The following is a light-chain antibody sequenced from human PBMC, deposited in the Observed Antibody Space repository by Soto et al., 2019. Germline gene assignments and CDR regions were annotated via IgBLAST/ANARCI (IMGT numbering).Light chain of an antibody. CDR2: GAS. V-gene: IGKV3-15*01. Sequence: EIVMTQSPATLSVSPGERATLACRASQSISSSLAWYQQRPCQAPRLRIYGASTGATGIPARFSGSGSGTEFTLTISSLQSEDFAVYYCQQYDNWPRTFGPGTKVEIK. J-gene: IGKJ1*01. CDR3: QQYDNWPRT. CDR1: QSISSS.